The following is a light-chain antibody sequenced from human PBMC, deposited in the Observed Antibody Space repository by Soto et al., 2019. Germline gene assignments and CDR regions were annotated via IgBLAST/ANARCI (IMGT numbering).Light chain of an antibody. J-gene: IGLJ1*01. CDR3: SSYETTSRCL. CDR2: ELI. Sequence: QSVLTQPASVSGSPGQSITISCTGTSDNIGRFSFVSWYQQHPGKAPKLLIYELIKRPSGISDRFSGSKSGNTASLTISGLQAEDEADYYCSSYETTSRCLFGTGTKVTVL. V-gene: IGLV2-14*01. CDR1: SDNIGRFSF.